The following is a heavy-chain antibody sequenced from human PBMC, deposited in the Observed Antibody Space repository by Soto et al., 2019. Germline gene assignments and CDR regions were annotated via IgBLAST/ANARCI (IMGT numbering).Heavy chain of an antibody. CDR2: IYSSGTT. V-gene: IGHV4-59*08. CDR1: SGSISGYY. CDR3: ARQASYDFWDGRFYYNYYMDV. Sequence: QVQLQESGPGLVKPSETLSLSCTVSSGSISGYYWRWIRQPPGQGLEWIGSIYSSGTTYYNPSLKSRVTMSVDTSQIQFSLNLRSVTAADTAVYYCARQASYDFWDGRFYYNYYMDVWGKGTPVTVSS. J-gene: IGHJ6*03. D-gene: IGHD3-3*01.